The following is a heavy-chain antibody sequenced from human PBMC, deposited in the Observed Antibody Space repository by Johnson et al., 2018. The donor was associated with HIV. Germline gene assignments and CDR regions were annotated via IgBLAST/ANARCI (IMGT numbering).Heavy chain of an antibody. CDR2: ISYDGSNK. V-gene: IGHV3-30*04. D-gene: IGHD6-13*01. CDR3: ARSTRAAEGAFDI. Sequence: QVQLVESGGGVVQPGRSLRLSCAASGFTFSSYAMHWVRQAPGKGLEWVAVISYDGSNKYYADSVKGRFTISRDNSKNTLYLQMNSRRAEDTAVYYCARSTRAAEGAFDIWGQGTMVTVSS. J-gene: IGHJ3*02. CDR1: GFTFSSYA.